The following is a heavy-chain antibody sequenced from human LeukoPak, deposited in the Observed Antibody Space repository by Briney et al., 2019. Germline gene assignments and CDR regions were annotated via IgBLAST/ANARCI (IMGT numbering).Heavy chain of an antibody. J-gene: IGHJ4*02. Sequence: GGSLRLSCAASGFTFSSYAMSWVRQAPGKGLEWVSAISGSGGSTYYADSVKGRFTISRDNSKNTLYLQMNSLRAEDTAVYYCAKFYYYDSSGYSNYFDYWGQGTLVTVSS. D-gene: IGHD3-22*01. V-gene: IGHV3-23*01. CDR3: AKFYYYDSSGYSNYFDY. CDR1: GFTFSSYA. CDR2: ISGSGGST.